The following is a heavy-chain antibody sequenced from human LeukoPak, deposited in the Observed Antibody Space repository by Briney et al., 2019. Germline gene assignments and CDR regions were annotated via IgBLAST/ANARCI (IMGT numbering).Heavy chain of an antibody. J-gene: IGHJ6*02. V-gene: IGHV3-7*01. Sequence: GGSLRLSCAASGFTFSNYWMNWVRQAPGKGLEWVANIKQDGSERYYVDSVKGRFTISRDNAKNSLYLQMNSLRAEDTAVYYCARDWAVAWTVWVYYYGMDVWGQGTTVTVSS. CDR1: GFTFSNYW. D-gene: IGHD3-16*01. CDR3: ARDWAVAWTVWVYYYGMDV. CDR2: IKQDGSER.